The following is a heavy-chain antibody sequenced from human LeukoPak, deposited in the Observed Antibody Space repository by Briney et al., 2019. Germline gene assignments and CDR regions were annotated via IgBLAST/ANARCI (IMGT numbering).Heavy chain of an antibody. V-gene: IGHV4-34*01. Sequence: PSETLSLTXAVYGGSFSGYYWSWIRQPPGKGLEWIGEINHSGSTNYNPSLKSRVTISVDTSKNQFSLTLSSVTAADTAVYYCARGRSVRFLEWFSSDYWGQGTLVTVSS. D-gene: IGHD3-3*01. CDR2: INHSGST. J-gene: IGHJ4*02. CDR1: GGSFSGYY. CDR3: ARGRSVRFLEWFSSDY.